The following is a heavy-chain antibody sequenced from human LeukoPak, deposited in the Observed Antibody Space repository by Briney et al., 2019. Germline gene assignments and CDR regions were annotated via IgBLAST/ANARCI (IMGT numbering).Heavy chain of an antibody. CDR3: ARDDYYGSESSSGWFDP. D-gene: IGHD3-10*01. CDR2: ISAYNGNT. J-gene: IGHJ5*02. CDR1: GYTFTSYG. Sequence: ASVKVSCKASGYTFTSYGISWVRQAPGQGLEWMGWISAYNGNTNYAQKLQGRVTMTTDTSTSTAYMELSSLRSEDTAVYYCARDDYYGSESSSGWFDPWGQGTLVTVSS. V-gene: IGHV1-18*01.